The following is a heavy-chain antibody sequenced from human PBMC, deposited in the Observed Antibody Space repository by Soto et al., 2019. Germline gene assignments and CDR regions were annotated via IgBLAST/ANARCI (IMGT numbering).Heavy chain of an antibody. J-gene: IGHJ4*02. CDR3: AKDRLGGNFDY. V-gene: IGHV3-53*01. CDR1: GFSVSSNY. Sequence: GGSLRLSCEASGFSVSSNYMSWVRQAPGKGLEWVAVIYSSGTIYYADSVKGRFTISRDNSKNTLYLQMTSLRVEDTAVYYCAKDRLGGNFDYWGQGTQVTVSS. CDR2: IYSSGTI.